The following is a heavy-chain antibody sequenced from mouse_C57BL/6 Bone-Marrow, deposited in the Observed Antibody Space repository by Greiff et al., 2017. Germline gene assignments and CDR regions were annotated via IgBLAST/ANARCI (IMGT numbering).Heavy chain of an antibody. D-gene: IGHD1-1*01. V-gene: IGHV1-62-2*01. CDR2: FYPGSGSI. Sequence: QVQLQQSGAELVKPGASVKLSCKASGYTFTEYTIHWVKQRSGQGLEWIGWFYPGSGSIKYNEKFKDKATLTADKSSITVYMELSRWTSEDSAVYFCARHEDTVVATDYFDYWGQGTTLTVSS. CDR1: GYTFTEYT. CDR3: ARHEDTVVATDYFDY. J-gene: IGHJ2*01.